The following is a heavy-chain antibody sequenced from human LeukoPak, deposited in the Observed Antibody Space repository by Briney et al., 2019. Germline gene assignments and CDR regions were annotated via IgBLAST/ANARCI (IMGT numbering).Heavy chain of an antibody. CDR3: VTGMVRGIISIGEDYFGY. V-gene: IGHV1-24*01. Sequence: SVQVSCKVSGYTFTELSMHWVRQAPGKGLEWMGGFDPEDGETMYAQSFQGRVTMTEDTSTDTAYMELSSLRSEDTAVYYCVTGMVRGIISIGEDYFGYWGQGTLGTVSS. CDR2: FDPEDGET. D-gene: IGHD3-10*01. CDR1: GYTFTELS. J-gene: IGHJ4*02.